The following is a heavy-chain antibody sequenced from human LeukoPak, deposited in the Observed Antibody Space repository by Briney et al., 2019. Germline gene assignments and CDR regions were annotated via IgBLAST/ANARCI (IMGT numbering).Heavy chain of an antibody. CDR3: ARQDSSGYFNWFDP. J-gene: IGHJ5*02. CDR1: GGSISSYY. Sequence: SETLSLTCTVSGGSISSYYWSWIRQPPGKGLEWIGYIYYSGSTNYNPSLKSRVTISVDTSKNQFSLKLSSVTAADTAVYYCARQDSSGYFNWFDPWGQGTLVTVSS. D-gene: IGHD3-22*01. V-gene: IGHV4-59*01. CDR2: IYYSGST.